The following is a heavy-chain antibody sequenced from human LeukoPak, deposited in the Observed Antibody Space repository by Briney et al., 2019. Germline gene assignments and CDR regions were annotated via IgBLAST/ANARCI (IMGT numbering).Heavy chain of an antibody. D-gene: IGHD2-21*02. CDR3: AIPPGYCGNDCSFDH. V-gene: IGHV5-51*01. CDR1: GSPFINYW. Sequence: GESLKISCEGSGSPFINYWIGWVRQMPGKGLEWMRIIYPGDYETRYSPSFQGLVTISVDKSISTAYLQLSSLNASDTAMYYCAIPPGYCGNDCSFDHWGQGTLVTVSS. CDR2: IYPGDYET. J-gene: IGHJ4*02.